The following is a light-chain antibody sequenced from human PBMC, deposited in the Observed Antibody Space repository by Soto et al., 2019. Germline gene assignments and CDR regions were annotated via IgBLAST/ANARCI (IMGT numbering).Light chain of an antibody. CDR3: QQYNGYRLA. CDR1: QSISTW. J-gene: IGKJ4*01. CDR2: KAS. V-gene: IGKV1-5*03. Sequence: DIQMTQSPSTLPASVGDRVTITCRANQSISTWLAWYQQKPGKAPNLLIYKASRLETGVPSRFSGSGSGTEFTLTISSLQADDFAIYYCQQYNGYRLAFGGGTKVDI.